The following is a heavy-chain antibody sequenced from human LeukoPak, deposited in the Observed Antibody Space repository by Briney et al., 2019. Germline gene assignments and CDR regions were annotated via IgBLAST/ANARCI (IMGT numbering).Heavy chain of an antibody. D-gene: IGHD4-17*01. CDR3: AKQKGTPVTTIDH. CDR1: GFTFSSYA. Sequence: PGGSLRLSCAVSGFTFSSYAMSWVRQAPGKGLELVSIISGSGGSTDYADSVKGRFTISRDNTKNTLYLQMNSLRAEDTAVYYCAKQKGTPVTTIDHWGQGTLVTVSS. CDR2: ISGSGGST. V-gene: IGHV3-23*01. J-gene: IGHJ4*02.